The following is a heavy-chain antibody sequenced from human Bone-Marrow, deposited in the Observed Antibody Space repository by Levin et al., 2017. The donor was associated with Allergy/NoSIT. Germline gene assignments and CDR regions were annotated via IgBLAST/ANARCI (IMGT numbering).Heavy chain of an antibody. J-gene: IGHJ6*02. CDR1: GFTFSSYA. CDR2: ISGSGGRT. Sequence: AGGSLRLSCAASGFTFSSYAMSWVRQAPGKGLEWVSVISGSGGRTYYAGSVKGRFTISRDNSKNTVYVQMSGLRAEDTAVYYCGKEAGDHHNPYYYYAMDVWGQGTTVTVSS. D-gene: IGHD4-17*01. CDR3: GKEAGDHHNPYYYYAMDV. V-gene: IGHV3-23*01.